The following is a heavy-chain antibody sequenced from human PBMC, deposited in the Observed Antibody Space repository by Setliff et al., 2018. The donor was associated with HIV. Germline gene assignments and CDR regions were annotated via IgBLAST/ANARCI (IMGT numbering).Heavy chain of an antibody. CDR2: MNPNSGNT. V-gene: IGHV1-8*02. J-gene: IGHJ6*02. CDR3: ARGLVRWLAPRYYYGMDV. Sequence: ASVKVSCKASGYTFTNYDINWVRQATGQGLEWMGWMNPNSGNTGYARKFQGRVTMTKNTSISTAYMELSSLRSGDTAVYYCARGLVRWLAPRYYYGMDVWGQGTTVTVSS. D-gene: IGHD6-19*01. CDR1: GYTFTNYD.